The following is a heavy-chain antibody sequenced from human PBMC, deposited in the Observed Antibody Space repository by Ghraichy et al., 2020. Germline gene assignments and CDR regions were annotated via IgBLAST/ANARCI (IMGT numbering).Heavy chain of an antibody. J-gene: IGHJ4*02. CDR1: GGSISSSNW. CDR2: IYHSGST. D-gene: IGHD3-3*01. CDR3: ARDESTGDSPIFGVGTLPYY. Sequence: SETLSLTCAVSGGSISSSNWWSWVRQPPGKGLEWIGEIYHSGSTNYNPSLKSRVTISVDKSKNQFTLKLSSVTAADTAVYYCARDESTGDSPIFGVGTLPYYWGQGTLVTVSS. V-gene: IGHV4-4*02.